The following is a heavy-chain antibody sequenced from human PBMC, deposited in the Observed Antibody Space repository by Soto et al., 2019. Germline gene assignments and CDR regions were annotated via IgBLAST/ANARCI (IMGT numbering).Heavy chain of an antibody. V-gene: IGHV1-3*01. Sequence: ASVKVSCKASGYTFTSYAMHWVRQAPGQRLEWMGWINAGNGNTKYSQKFQGRVTITRDTSASTAYMELSSLRSEDTAVYYCARDFGARNWFDPWGQGTLVTVSS. D-gene: IGHD3-3*01. CDR3: ARDFGARNWFDP. J-gene: IGHJ5*02. CDR2: INAGNGNT. CDR1: GYTFTSYA.